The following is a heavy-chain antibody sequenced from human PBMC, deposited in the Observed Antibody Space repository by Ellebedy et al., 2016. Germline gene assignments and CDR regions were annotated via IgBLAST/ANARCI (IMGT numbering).Heavy chain of an antibody. CDR1: GFTVSTNY. Sequence: GESLKISCAASGFTVSTNYMKWVRQAPGKGLEWVSAIFSDGNTYYADSVKGRFTISRDNSINKVYLEMHSLRGEDTAVYYCAGRGIASAWYGSDSWGPGTLITVSS. J-gene: IGHJ4*01. V-gene: IGHV3-53*01. CDR3: AGRGIASAWYGSDS. CDR2: IFSDGNT. D-gene: IGHD6-19*01.